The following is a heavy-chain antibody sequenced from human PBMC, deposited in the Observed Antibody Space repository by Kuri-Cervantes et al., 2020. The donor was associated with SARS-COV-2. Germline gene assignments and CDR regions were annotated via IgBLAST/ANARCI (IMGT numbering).Heavy chain of an antibody. CDR3: ASGYSIDY. CDR1: GFTFSSYA. Sequence: GESLKISCAASGFTFSSYAMSWVRQAPGKGLEWVSAISGSGGSTYYADSVKGRFTISRDNSKNTLYLQMNSLRAEDTAVYYRASGYSIDYWGQGTLVTVSS. V-gene: IGHV3-23*01. CDR2: ISGSGGST. D-gene: IGHD3-22*01. J-gene: IGHJ4*02.